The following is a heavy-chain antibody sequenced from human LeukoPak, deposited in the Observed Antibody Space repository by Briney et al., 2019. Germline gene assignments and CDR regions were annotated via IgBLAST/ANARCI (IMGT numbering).Heavy chain of an antibody. Sequence: GGSLRLSCAASGFTVSSNYMSWVRQAPGKGLEWVSVIYSGGSTYYADSVKGRFTISRDNSKNTLYLQMNSLRAEDTAVYYCARHPKRAGNVIDYWGQGTLVTVSS. V-gene: IGHV3-53*01. D-gene: IGHD6-13*01. CDR3: ARHPKRAGNVIDY. CDR1: GFTVSSNY. J-gene: IGHJ4*02. CDR2: IYSGGST.